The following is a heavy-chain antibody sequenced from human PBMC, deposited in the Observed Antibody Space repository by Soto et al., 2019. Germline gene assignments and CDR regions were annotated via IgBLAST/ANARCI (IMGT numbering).Heavy chain of an antibody. Sequence: QVRLQQWGTGLLKSSETLSLTCAVYGGSSSGYYWSWLRQPPGKGLEWIGEINHSGSPNYNPSLKSRVTISVDTSKNQFSLKMTSVTAADTAVYYCATAIWSHHYVDPWGQGTLVSVSS. CDR3: ATAIWSHHYVDP. D-gene: IGHD3-16*02. CDR2: INHSGSP. V-gene: IGHV4-34*01. CDR1: GGSSSGYY. J-gene: IGHJ5*02.